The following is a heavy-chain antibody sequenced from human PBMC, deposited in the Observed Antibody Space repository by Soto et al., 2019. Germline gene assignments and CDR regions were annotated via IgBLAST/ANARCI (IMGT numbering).Heavy chain of an antibody. V-gene: IGHV3-30-3*01. J-gene: IGHJ6*02. CDR1: GFTFSSYA. CDR3: ASTMDV. CDR2: ISYDGSNK. Sequence: QVQLVESGGDVVQPGRSLRLSCAASGFTFSSYAMHWVRQAPGKGLEWVAVISYDGSNKYYADSVKGRFTISRDNSKNTLYLQMNSLRAEDTAVYYCASTMDVWGQGTTVTVSS.